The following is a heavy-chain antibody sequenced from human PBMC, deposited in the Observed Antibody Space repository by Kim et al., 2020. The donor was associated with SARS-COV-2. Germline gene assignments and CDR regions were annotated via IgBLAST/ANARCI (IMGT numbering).Heavy chain of an antibody. Sequence: ASVKVSCKASGYTFTVYYIHWVRQAPGQGLEWMGWTNPNSGGTNYEQKFQGRVTMTRDTSISTAYMELSRLTSDDTAVYYCARSRGHGSTWPFDFWGQGTLVTVSS. CDR1: GYTFTVYY. CDR3: ARSRGHGSTWPFDF. D-gene: IGHD2-15*01. V-gene: IGHV1-2*02. CDR2: TNPNSGGT. J-gene: IGHJ4*02.